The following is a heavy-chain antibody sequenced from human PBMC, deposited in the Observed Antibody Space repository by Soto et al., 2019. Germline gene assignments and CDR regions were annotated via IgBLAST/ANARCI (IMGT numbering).Heavy chain of an antibody. CDR1: GYTFTSYY. V-gene: IGHV1-46*01. J-gene: IGHJ4*02. D-gene: IGHD1-26*01. Sequence: QVQLVQSGAEVKKPGASVKVSCKASGYTFTSYYMHWVRQAPGQGLEWMGIINPSGGSTSYAQKFPGRVTMTRDTSTSPVYMELSSLRSEDTAVYYCARHGEGATESFDYWGQGTLVTVSS. CDR3: ARHGEGATESFDY. CDR2: INPSGGST.